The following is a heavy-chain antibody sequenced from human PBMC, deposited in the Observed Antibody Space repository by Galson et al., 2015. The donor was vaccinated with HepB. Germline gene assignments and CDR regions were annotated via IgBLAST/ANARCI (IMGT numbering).Heavy chain of an antibody. D-gene: IGHD2-8*02. CDR2: IWYDGSNK. Sequence: SLRLSCAASGFTFSSYGMHWVRQAPGKGLEWVAVIWYDGSNKYYADSVKGRFTISRDNSKNTLYLQMNSLRAEDTAVYYCARSVLRDLTLLFDVWGQGTMVTVSS. CDR1: GFTFSSYG. J-gene: IGHJ3*01. V-gene: IGHV3-33*01. CDR3: ARSVLRDLTLLFDV.